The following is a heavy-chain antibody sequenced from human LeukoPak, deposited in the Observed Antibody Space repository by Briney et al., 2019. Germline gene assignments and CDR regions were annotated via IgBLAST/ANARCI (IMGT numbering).Heavy chain of an antibody. Sequence: GGSLRLSCAASGFTFSSHAMNWVRQAPGKGLEWVSGVSSSGGSTYYANSVKGRFTISRDNSKNTVYLQMDSLRAEDTAVYYCAKDRGLVGSTPSNFDYWGQGTLVTVSS. V-gene: IGHV3-23*01. D-gene: IGHD1-26*01. J-gene: IGHJ4*02. CDR3: AKDRGLVGSTPSNFDY. CDR2: VSSSGGST. CDR1: GFTFSSHA.